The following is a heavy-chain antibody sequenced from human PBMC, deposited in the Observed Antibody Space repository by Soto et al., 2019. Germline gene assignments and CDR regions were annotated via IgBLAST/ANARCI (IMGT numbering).Heavy chain of an antibody. CDR1: GGSFSGYY. J-gene: IGHJ5*02. Sequence: QVQLQQWGAGLLKPSETLSLTCAVYGGSFSGYYWSWIRQPPGKGLELIGEINHSGSTNYNPSLKSRVTISVDTSKNQFSLKLSSVTAADTAVYYCARGLGIAAAAWFDPWGQGTLVTVSS. CDR2: INHSGST. CDR3: ARGLGIAAAAWFDP. D-gene: IGHD6-13*01. V-gene: IGHV4-34*01.